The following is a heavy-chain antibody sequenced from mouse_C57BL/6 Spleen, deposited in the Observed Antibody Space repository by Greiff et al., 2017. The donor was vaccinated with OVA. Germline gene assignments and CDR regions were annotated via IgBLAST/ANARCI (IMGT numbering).Heavy chain of an antibody. D-gene: IGHD3-3*01. CDR1: GYTFTEYT. CDR2: FYPGSGSI. CDR3: ARHEDRGNSYWYFDV. J-gene: IGHJ1*03. Sequence: VKLMESGAELVKPGASVKLSCKASGYTFTEYTIHWVKQRSGQGLEWIGWFYPGSGSIKYNEKFKDKATLNAAKSSSTVYIELSRLTSEDSAVYFCARHEDRGNSYWYFDVWGTGTTVTVSS. V-gene: IGHV1-62-2*01.